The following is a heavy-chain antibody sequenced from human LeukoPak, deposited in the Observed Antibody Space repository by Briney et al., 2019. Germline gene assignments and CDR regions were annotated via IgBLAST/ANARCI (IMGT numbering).Heavy chain of an antibody. CDR1: GFTFRSYG. CDR2: IISSSSYI. V-gene: IGHV3-21*01. J-gene: IGHJ5*02. Sequence: GLSVRRACAAYGFTFRSYGMKCIGHAPGQGLEWISSIISSSSYIYYADSVKGRFTISRDNAKNSLYLQMNSLRAEDTAVYYCARDPCCSGWEEGWFDPWGQGTLVTVSS. CDR3: ARDPCCSGWEEGWFDP. D-gene: IGHD6-19*01.